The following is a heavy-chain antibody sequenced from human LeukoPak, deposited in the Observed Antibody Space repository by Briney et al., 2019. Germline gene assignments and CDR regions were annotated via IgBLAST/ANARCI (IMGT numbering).Heavy chain of an antibody. CDR3: ARGDYGSNYIAY. CDR1: GYRFTSYW. V-gene: IGHV5-51*01. J-gene: IGHJ4*02. CDR2: IYPGDSDT. D-gene: IGHD4-23*01. Sequence: GESLKISFQGSGYRFTSYWIGWVRPMPGKGLEWMGIIYPGDSDTRYSPSFQGQVTISADKSISTAYLQWTSLKASDTAMYYCARGDYGSNYIAYWGQGTLVTVSS.